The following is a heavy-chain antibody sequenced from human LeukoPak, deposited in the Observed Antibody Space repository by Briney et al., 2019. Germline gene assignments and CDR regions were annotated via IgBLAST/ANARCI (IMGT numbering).Heavy chain of an antibody. D-gene: IGHD1-1*01. CDR3: ARDLSFGDNWNDEVADAFDI. V-gene: IGHV3-48*01. J-gene: IGHJ3*02. CDR1: GFTFSSYS. Sequence: GGSLRLSFAASGFTFSSYSMNWVRQAPGKGLEWVSYISSSSSTIYYADSEKGRFTISRDNAKNSLYLQMNSLRAEDTAVYYCARDLSFGDNWNDEVADAFDIWGQGTMVTVSS. CDR2: ISSSSSTI.